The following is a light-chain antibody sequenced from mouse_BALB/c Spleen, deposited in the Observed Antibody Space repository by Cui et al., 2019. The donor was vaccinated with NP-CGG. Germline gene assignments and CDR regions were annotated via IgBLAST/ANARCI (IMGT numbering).Light chain of an antibody. CDR1: IGSVTTSNY. J-gene: IGLJ1*01. Sequence: QAAVTQASALTTSPGETITLTCRSSIGSVTTSNYANWVQEKPDHLFTGLIGGTNNRVPGVPARFSGSLIGDKAALTITGAQTEDEAIYFCALWYSNHWVFGGGTKLTVL. CDR3: ALWYSNHWV. CDR2: GTN. V-gene: IGLV1*01.